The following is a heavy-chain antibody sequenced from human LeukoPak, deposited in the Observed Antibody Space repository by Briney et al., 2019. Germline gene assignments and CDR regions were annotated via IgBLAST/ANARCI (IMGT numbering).Heavy chain of an antibody. V-gene: IGHV3-7*01. CDR3: AREGVAYPFDY. CDR1: GFTFSNYW. J-gene: IGHJ4*02. Sequence: PGGSLRLSCAVSGFTFSNYWMSWVRQAPGKGLEWVANIDQGGSEKQYVDSVKGRFTISRDNAKNSLYLQMNSLRAEDTAVYYCAREGVAYPFDYWGQGTLVTVSS. CDR2: IDQGGSEK. D-gene: IGHD2-15*01.